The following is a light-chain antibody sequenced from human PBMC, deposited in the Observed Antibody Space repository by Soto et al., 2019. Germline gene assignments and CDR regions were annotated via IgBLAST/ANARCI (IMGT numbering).Light chain of an antibody. Sequence: DIQMTQSPSTLSAFVGDRVTITCRASQSISSWLAWYQQKPGKAPNLLIYKASSLQSGVPSRFSGSGSGTEFTLTVSSLQPDDFATYYCQQYSSFPLTFGGGTKVEIK. CDR1: QSISSW. CDR2: KAS. J-gene: IGKJ4*01. CDR3: QQYSSFPLT. V-gene: IGKV1-5*03.